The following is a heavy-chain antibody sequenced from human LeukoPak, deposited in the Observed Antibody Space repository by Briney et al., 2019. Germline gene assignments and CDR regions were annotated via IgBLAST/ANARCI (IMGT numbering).Heavy chain of an antibody. CDR3: VKDRGEF. V-gene: IGHV3-30*02. CDR2: IRYDGIHK. CDR1: GFTFNTYG. D-gene: IGHD3-10*01. Sequence: GGSLRLSCAASGFTFNTYGMNRVRQAPGKGLECVAFIRYDGIHKYYADSVKGRSTISRDNSKNTLYLQMNSLRVEDTAIYYCVKDRGEFWGQGTMVTVSS. J-gene: IGHJ3*01.